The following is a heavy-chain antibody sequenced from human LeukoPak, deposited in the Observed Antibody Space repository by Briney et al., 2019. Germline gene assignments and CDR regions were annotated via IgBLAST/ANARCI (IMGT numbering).Heavy chain of an antibody. Sequence: PSETLSLTCTVSGGSISSGDYYWSWIRQPPGKGLEWIGYIYYSGSTYYNPSLKSRVTISVDTSKNQFSLKLSSVTAADTAVYYCARDRAVGLRAFDTWGQGTMVTVSS. CDR1: GGSISSGDYY. CDR3: ARDRAVGLRAFDT. J-gene: IGHJ3*02. V-gene: IGHV4-30-4*01. CDR2: IYYSGST. D-gene: IGHD3-10*01.